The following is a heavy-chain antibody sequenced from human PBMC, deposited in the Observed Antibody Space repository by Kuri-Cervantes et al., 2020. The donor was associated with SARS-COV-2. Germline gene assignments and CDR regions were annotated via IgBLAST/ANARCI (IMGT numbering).Heavy chain of an antibody. Sequence: GESLKISCAASGFTFSSYAMHWVRQAPGKGLEWVAVISYNGSNIYYADSVKGRFTISRDNSKNTLYLQMNSLRAEDTAVYYCARDLRYYGSGSWDYMDVWGKGTTVTVSS. J-gene: IGHJ6*03. CDR2: ISYNGSNI. V-gene: IGHV3-30*04. D-gene: IGHD3-10*01. CDR1: GFTFSSYA. CDR3: ARDLRYYGSGSWDYMDV.